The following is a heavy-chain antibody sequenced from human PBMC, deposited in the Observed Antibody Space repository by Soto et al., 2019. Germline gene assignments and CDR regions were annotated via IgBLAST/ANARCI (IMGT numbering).Heavy chain of an antibody. V-gene: IGHV4-34*01. Sequence: GNPSLTCAVHGGSFSGYYWSWIRQPPGKGLEWIGEINHSGSTNYNPSLKSRVTISVDTSKNQFSLKLSSVTAADTAVYYCARAGFLKAPNTIVRGVITDNYGMDVWGPVTT. CDR1: GGSFSGYY. CDR2: INHSGST. CDR3: ARAGFLKAPNTIVRGVITDNYGMDV. J-gene: IGHJ6*02. D-gene: IGHD3-10*01.